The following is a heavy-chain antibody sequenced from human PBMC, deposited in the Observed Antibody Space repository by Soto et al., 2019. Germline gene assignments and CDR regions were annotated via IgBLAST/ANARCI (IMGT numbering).Heavy chain of an antibody. CDR1: GDSISDYY. J-gene: IGHJ5*02. CDR2: IYYSGGA. CDR3: AKVNDFWTGYSSTTWFDP. Sequence: SETLSLTCTVSGDSISDYYWSWIRQPPGKGLEWIGYIYYSGGAIYNPSLKSRVTISVDTSKNQFSLKVSSVTAADTAVYYCAKVNDFWTGYSSTTWFDPWGQGTLVTISS. D-gene: IGHD3-3*01. V-gene: IGHV4-59*01.